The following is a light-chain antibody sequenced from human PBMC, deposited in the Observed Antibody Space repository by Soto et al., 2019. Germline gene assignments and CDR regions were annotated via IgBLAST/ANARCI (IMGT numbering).Light chain of an antibody. J-gene: IGKJ2*01. CDR3: QQSYSTPYT. Sequence: DIQMTQSPSSLFASVGDRVTITCQASQDISDNLNWYQQKPGKAPKVLIYAASSLQSGVPSRFSGSGSGTDFTLTISSLQPEDFATYYCQQSYSTPYTFGQGTKLEIK. CDR1: QDISDN. CDR2: AAS. V-gene: IGKV1-39*01.